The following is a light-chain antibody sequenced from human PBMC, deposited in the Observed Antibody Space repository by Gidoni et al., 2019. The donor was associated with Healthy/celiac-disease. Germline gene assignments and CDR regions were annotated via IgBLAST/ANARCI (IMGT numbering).Light chain of an antibody. V-gene: IGKV1-8*01. CDR3: QQYYSYPRWT. CDR2: AAS. J-gene: IGKJ1*01. Sequence: IRMTQSPSSFSASTGDRVTITCRASQGISSYLAWYQQKPGKAPKLLIYAASTLQSGVPSRFSGSGSGTDFTLTISCLQSEDFATYYCQQYYSYPRWTFGQGTKVEIK. CDR1: QGISSY.